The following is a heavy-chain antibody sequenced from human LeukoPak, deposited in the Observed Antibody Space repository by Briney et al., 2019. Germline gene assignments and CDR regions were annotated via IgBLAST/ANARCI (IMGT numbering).Heavy chain of an antibody. J-gene: IGHJ4*02. CDR2: IKQDGSEK. CDR1: GFTFSSYW. Sequence: GGSLRLSCAASGFTFSSYWMSWVRQAPGKGLEWVANIKQDGSEKYYVDSVKGRFTISRDNSKNTLYLQMNSLRAEDTAVYYCAKDQDNWNDGFDYWGQGTLVTVSS. V-gene: IGHV3-7*03. D-gene: IGHD1-1*01. CDR3: AKDQDNWNDGFDY.